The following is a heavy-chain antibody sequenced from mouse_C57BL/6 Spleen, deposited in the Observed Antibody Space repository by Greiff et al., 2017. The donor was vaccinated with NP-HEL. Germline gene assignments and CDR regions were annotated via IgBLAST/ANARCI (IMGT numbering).Heavy chain of an antibody. CDR3: TRLLRMRAMGY. CDR2: IDPENGDT. D-gene: IGHD2-3*01. Sequence: EVQLQQSGAELVRPGASVKLSCTASGFNIKDDYMHWVKQRPEQGLEWIGWIDPENGDTEYASKFQGKATITADTSSNTAYLQLSSLTSEDTAVYYCTRLLRMRAMGYWGQRTSVTVSS. J-gene: IGHJ4*01. V-gene: IGHV14-4*01. CDR1: GFNIKDDY.